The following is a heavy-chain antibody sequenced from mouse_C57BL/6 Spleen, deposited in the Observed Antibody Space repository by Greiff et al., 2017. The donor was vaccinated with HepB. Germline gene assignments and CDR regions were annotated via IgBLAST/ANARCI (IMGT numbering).Heavy chain of an antibody. D-gene: IGHD1-1*01. V-gene: IGHV1-59*01. CDR3: ARSYYGSSCPDY. CDR2: IDPSDSYT. J-gene: IGHJ2*01. CDR1: GYTFTSYW. Sequence: VQLQQPGAELVRPGTSVKLSCKASGYTFTSYWMHWVKQRPGQGLEWIGEIDPSDSYTNYNQKFKGKSTLTVDKSSSTAYMQLSSLTSEDSAVYYCARSYYGSSCPDYWGQGTTLTVSS.